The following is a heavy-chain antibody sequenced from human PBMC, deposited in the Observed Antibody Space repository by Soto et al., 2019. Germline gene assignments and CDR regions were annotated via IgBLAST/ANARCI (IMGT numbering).Heavy chain of an antibody. Sequence: SETLSLTCTVSGGSISSYYWSWIRQPPGKGLEWIGYIYYSGSTNYNPSLKSRVTISVDTSKNQFSLKLSSVTAADTAVYYCGREGVGVAVAGTAGFDYWGQGTLVTVSS. CDR3: GREGVGVAVAGTAGFDY. D-gene: IGHD6-19*01. CDR1: GGSISSYY. V-gene: IGHV4-59*01. J-gene: IGHJ4*02. CDR2: IYYSGST.